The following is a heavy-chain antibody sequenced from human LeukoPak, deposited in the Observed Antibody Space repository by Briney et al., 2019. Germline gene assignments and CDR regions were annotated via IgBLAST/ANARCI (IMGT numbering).Heavy chain of an antibody. CDR3: ATVGDSSGYYYLSFDY. J-gene: IGHJ4*02. V-gene: IGHV1-24*01. D-gene: IGHD3-22*01. CDR1: GYTLTELS. Sequence: GASVTVSCKVSGYTLTELSMHWVRQAPGKGLEWMGGFDPEDGETIYAQKFQGRVTMTEDTSTDTAYMELSSLRSEDTAVYYCATVGDSSGYYYLSFDYWGQGTLVTVSS. CDR2: FDPEDGET.